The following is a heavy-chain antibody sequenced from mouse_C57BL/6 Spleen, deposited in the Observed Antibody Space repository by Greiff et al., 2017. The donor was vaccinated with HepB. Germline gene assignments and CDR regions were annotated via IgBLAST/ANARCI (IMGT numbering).Heavy chain of an antibody. V-gene: IGHV3-8*01. J-gene: IGHJ4*01. CDR3: ARKPYYGKEGHAMDY. D-gene: IGHD2-10*01. CDR2: ISYSGST. Sequence: EVKLEESGPGLAKPSQTLSLTCSVTGYSITSDYWNWIRKFPGNKLEYMGYISYSGSTYYNPSLKSRISITRDTSKNQYYLQLNSVTTEDTATYYCARKPYYGKEGHAMDYWGQGTSVTVSS. CDR1: GYSITSDY.